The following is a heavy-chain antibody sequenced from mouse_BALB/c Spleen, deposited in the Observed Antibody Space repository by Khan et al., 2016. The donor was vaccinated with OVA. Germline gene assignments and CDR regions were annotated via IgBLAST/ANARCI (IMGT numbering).Heavy chain of an antibody. D-gene: IGHD1-1*01. CDR2: IDPFNGGT. Sequence: IQLVQSGPELMKPGASVKISCKASGYSFTSYYIHWVKQSPGKSLEWIGYIDPFNGGTSCNQKFKGKATLTVDKSSSTAYMHLSSLTTEDSAVYYCARHGSSSWFADWGQGTLVTVSA. CDR3: ARHGSSSWFAD. V-gene: IGHV1S135*01. CDR1: GYSFTSYY. J-gene: IGHJ3*01.